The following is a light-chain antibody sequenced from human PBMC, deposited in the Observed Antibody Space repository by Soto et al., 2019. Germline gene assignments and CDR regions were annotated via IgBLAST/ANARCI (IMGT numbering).Light chain of an antibody. CDR3: QQYGSSPTT. CDR1: PSVSSSY. CDR2: GAS. J-gene: IGKJ1*01. Sequence: IGLTQSPSPLSLSPGERASLSGRASPSVSSSYLAWYQQKPGQAPRLLIYGASSRATGIPDRFSGSGSGTDFTLTISRLEPEDFAVYYCQQYGSSPTTFGQGTKVDIK. V-gene: IGKV3-20*01.